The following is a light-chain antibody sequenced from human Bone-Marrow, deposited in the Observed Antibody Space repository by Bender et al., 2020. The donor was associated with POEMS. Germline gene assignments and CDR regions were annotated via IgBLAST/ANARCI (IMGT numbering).Light chain of an antibody. CDR2: DDS. CDR3: QLWDSETDHYV. CDR1: NIGSKS. J-gene: IGLJ1*01. V-gene: IGLV3-21*02. Sequence: SYELTQPPSVSVSPGQTARITCGGNNIGSKSVHWYQQKAGQAPVLVVYDDSDRPSRISERFSGSNSGNTATLTISRVEVGDEADYYCQLWDSETDHYVFGPGTDVTVL.